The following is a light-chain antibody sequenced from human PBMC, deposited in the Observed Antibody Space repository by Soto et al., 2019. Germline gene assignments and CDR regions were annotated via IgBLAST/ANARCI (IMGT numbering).Light chain of an antibody. V-gene: IGKV1-27*01. J-gene: IGKJ3*01. Sequence: DIQMTQSPPSLSASLGDRVTISCRASQGITTYLAWYQQKPGKGPELLIYGASTLQSGVPSRFSGSGFGTDFTLTISSLQPEDVATYFCHKYNRAPFTFGPGPKVDIK. CDR3: HKYNRAPFT. CDR1: QGITTY. CDR2: GAS.